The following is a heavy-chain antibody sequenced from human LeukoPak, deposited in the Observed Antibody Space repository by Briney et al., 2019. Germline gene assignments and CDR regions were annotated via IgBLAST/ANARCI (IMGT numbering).Heavy chain of an antibody. J-gene: IGHJ1*01. CDR2: IIPIFGTA. D-gene: IGHD1-14*01. Sequence: ASVKVSCKASGGTFSSYAISWVRQAPGQGLEWMGGIIPIFGTANYAQKFQGRVTITADESTSTAYMGLSSLRSEDTAVYYCARDSSEFRNLIPHWGQGTLVTVSS. V-gene: IGHV1-69*01. CDR3: ARDSSEFRNLIPH. CDR1: GGTFSSYA.